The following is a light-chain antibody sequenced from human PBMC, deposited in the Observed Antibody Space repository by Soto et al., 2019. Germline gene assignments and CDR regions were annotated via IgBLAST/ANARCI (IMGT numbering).Light chain of an antibody. Sequence: QSVLTQPASVSGSPGQSITISCTGTCSDVGGYNYVSWYQQHPGKAPKLMIYDVSNRPSGVSNRFSGSKSGNTASLTISGLQAEDEDDYYCSSYTSSSTVFGGGTKLTVL. CDR2: DVS. CDR3: SSYTSSSTV. J-gene: IGLJ2*01. V-gene: IGLV2-14*01. CDR1: CSDVGGYNY.